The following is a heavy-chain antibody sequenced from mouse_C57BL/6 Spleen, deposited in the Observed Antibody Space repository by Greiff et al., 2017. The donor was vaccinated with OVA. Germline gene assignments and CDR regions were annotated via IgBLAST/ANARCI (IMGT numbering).Heavy chain of an antibody. CDR2: IDPSDSYT. Sequence: VQLQQPGAELVMPGASVKLSCKASGYTFTSYWMHWVKQRPGQGLEWIGEIDPSDSYTNYNQKFKGKSTLTVDKSSSTAYMQLSSLTSEDSAVYYCARMVVAHFDYWGQGTTLTVSS. J-gene: IGHJ2*01. CDR1: GYTFTSYW. V-gene: IGHV1-69*01. CDR3: ARMVVAHFDY. D-gene: IGHD1-1*01.